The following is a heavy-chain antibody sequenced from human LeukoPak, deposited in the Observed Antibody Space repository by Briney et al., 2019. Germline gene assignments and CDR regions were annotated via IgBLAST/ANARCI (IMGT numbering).Heavy chain of an antibody. J-gene: IGHJ4*02. V-gene: IGHV4-59*01. Sequence: SETLSLTCTVSGGSISSYYWSWIRQPPGKGLEWIGYIYYSGSTNYNPSLKSRVTISVDTSKNQFSLKLSSVTAADTAVYYCARTYYYDSSGYYHFDYWGQGTLVTVSS. CDR3: ARTYYYDSSGYYHFDY. CDR2: IYYSGST. CDR1: GGSISSYY. D-gene: IGHD3-22*01.